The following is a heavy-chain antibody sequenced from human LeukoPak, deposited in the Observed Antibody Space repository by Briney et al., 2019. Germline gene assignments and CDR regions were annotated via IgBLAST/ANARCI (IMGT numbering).Heavy chain of an antibody. Sequence: SETLSLTCAVYGGSFSGYYWSWIPQPPGKGLEWIGEINHSGSTHYNPSLKSRVTISVDTSKNQFSLKLSSVTAADTAVYYCASMGGSSSSFDYSGQGNLVTVSS. D-gene: IGHD6-13*01. CDR1: GGSFSGYY. CDR3: ASMGGSSSSFDY. J-gene: IGHJ4*02. CDR2: INHSGST. V-gene: IGHV4-34*01.